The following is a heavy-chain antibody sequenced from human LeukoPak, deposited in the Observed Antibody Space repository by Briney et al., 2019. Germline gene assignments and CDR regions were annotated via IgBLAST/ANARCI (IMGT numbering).Heavy chain of an antibody. CDR1: GFTFSSYA. CDR3: AKDSYYDILTGYYRGAFDI. J-gene: IGHJ3*02. CDR2: ISGSGGRT. D-gene: IGHD3-9*01. Sequence: GGSLRLSCAASGFTFSSYAMSWVRQAPGKGLEWVSAISGSGGRTYYSDSVKGRFTIFRVNSKNTLYLQMNSLRAEDTAVYYCAKDSYYDILTGYYRGAFDIWGQGTMVTVSS. V-gene: IGHV3-23*01.